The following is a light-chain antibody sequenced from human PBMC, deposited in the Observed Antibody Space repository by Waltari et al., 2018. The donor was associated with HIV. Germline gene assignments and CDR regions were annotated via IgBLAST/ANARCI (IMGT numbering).Light chain of an antibody. V-gene: IGLV3-1*01. J-gene: IGLJ2*01. CDR1: TLGNKS. CDR2: QDS. Sequence: SYELTPPPSVSVSPGQPASIACSRHTLGNKSVCWYQQKPGQSPLLVHHQDSERPSAIPERFSASNSGNTATLTIRGTQAMDEGDYYCLAWDSSTVVFGGGTRLTVL. CDR3: LAWDSSTVV.